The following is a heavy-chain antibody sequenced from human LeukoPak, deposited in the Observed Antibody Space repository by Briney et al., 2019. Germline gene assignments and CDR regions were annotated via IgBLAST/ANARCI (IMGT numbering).Heavy chain of an antibody. V-gene: IGHV1-24*01. CDR3: ATRPRRDYYYGMDV. Sequence: ASVKVSCKVSGYTLTELSMHWVRQAPGKGLEWMGGFDPEDGETIYAQKFQGRVTMTEDTSTDTAYMELSGLRSEDTAVYYCATRPRRDYYYGMDVWGQGTTVTVSS. CDR1: GYTLTELS. CDR2: FDPEDGET. J-gene: IGHJ6*02.